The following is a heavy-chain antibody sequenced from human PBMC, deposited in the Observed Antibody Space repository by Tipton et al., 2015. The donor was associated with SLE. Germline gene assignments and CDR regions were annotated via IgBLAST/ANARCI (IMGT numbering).Heavy chain of an antibody. CDR1: GGSISSSSYY. CDR2: IYYSGSS. Sequence: TLSLTCTVSGGSISSSSYYWGWIRQPPGKGLEWIGRIYYSGSSYYNPSLKSRVTISVDTSKNQFSLKLSSVTAADTAVYYCARVYDFWSGRYFDYWGQGTRVTVSS. V-gene: IGHV4-39*07. CDR3: ARVYDFWSGRYFDY. J-gene: IGHJ4*02. D-gene: IGHD3-3*01.